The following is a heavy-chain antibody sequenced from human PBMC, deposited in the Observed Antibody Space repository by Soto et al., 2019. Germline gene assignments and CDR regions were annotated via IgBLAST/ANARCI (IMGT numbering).Heavy chain of an antibody. CDR1: VCVFSDYW. J-gene: IGHJ4*02. CDR3: ARGVLY. D-gene: IGHD1-1*01. V-gene: IGHV3-48*01. Sequence: PGCSLRQSFVVSVCVFSDYWMGWVRQAPGKGLEWVSYISSSSSTIFYTDSVEGRFTVSRDNAKNSLYLQMNSLRAEDTAVYYCARGVLYWGQGTLVTVSS. CDR2: ISSSSSTI.